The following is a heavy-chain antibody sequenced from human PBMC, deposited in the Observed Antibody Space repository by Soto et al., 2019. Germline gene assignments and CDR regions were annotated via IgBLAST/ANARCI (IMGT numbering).Heavy chain of an antibody. D-gene: IGHD4-17*01. V-gene: IGHV3-30-3*01. CDR2: ISYDGSNK. CDR3: ARGAYGDYLYYYYGMDV. J-gene: IGHJ6*02. CDR1: GFTFSSYA. Sequence: SGGSLRLSCAASGFTFSSYAMHWVRQAPGKGLEWVAVISYDGSNKYYADPVKGRFTISRDNSKNTLYLQMNSLRAEDTAVYYCARGAYGDYLYYYYGMDVWGQGTTVTVSS.